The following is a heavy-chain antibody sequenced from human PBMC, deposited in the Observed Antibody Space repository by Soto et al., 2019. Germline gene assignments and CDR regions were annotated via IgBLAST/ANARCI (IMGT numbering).Heavy chain of an antibody. CDR2: IYYSGST. Sequence: SETLSLTCTVSGGSISSYYWSWIRQPPGKGLEWIGYIYYSGSTNYNPSLKSRVTISVDTSKNQFSLKLSSVTAADTAVYYCARLSGYDLGYWGQGTLVTVSS. J-gene: IGHJ4*02. CDR1: GGSISSYY. D-gene: IGHD5-12*01. V-gene: IGHV4-59*01. CDR3: ARLSGYDLGY.